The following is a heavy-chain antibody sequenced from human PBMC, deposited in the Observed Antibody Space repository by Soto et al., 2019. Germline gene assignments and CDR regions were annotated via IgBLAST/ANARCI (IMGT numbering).Heavy chain of an antibody. D-gene: IGHD2-15*01. J-gene: IGHJ4*02. Sequence: EVQLVESGGGLVQPGGSLRLSCAASGFTFSSYGMSWVRQAPGKGLEWVANIKQDGSEKYYVDSVKGRFTISRDNAKNSLYLQMNSLRAEDTAVYYCARGGRSGDYWGQGTLVTVSS. CDR1: GFTFSSYG. CDR3: ARGGRSGDY. CDR2: IKQDGSEK. V-gene: IGHV3-7*01.